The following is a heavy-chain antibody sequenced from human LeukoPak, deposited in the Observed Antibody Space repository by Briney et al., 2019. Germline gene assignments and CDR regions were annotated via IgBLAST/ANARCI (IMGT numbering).Heavy chain of an antibody. J-gene: IGHJ4*02. CDR3: VRQKKSHGNFDY. CDR1: GFTFSDHA. CDR2: VGIAADT. V-gene: IGHV3-13*01. Sequence: GGSLRLSCAASGFTFSDHAMHWVRQATGKGLEWVSAVGIAADTFYPGSVKGRFTISRENAKNSLYLQMNSLRVEDTAVYYCVRQKKSHGNFDYWGQGTLVTVSS. D-gene: IGHD1-26*01.